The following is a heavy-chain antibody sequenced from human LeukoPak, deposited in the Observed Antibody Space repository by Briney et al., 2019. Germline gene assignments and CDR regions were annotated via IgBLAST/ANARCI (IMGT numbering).Heavy chain of an antibody. Sequence: ASVKVSCKASGYTFTGYYMHWVRQAPGQGLEWMGRINPNSGGTNYAQKFQGRVTMTRDTSISTAYMGLSRLRSDDTAVYYCARALVAGNWFDPWGQGTLVTVSS. CDR3: ARALVAGNWFDP. CDR2: INPNSGGT. J-gene: IGHJ5*02. CDR1: GYTFTGYY. D-gene: IGHD6-19*01. V-gene: IGHV1-2*06.